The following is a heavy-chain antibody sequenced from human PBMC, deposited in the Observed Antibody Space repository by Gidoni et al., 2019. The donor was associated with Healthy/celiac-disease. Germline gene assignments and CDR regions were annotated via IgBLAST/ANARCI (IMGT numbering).Heavy chain of an antibody. CDR3: AKQGGWLPIDY. Sequence: EVQLLESGGGLVQPGGSLRRPCAASGFTFTSFALSLVPQAPGKGLEWVSGISVSGGSTNYADSVKGRFTISRDNSKNTLYLQMNSLRAEDTAVYYCAKQGGWLPIDYWGQGTLVTVSS. V-gene: IGHV3-23*01. D-gene: IGHD6-19*01. J-gene: IGHJ4*02. CDR1: GFTFTSFA. CDR2: ISVSGGST.